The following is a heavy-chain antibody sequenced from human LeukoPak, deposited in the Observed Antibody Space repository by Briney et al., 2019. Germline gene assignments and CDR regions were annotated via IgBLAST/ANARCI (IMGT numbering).Heavy chain of an antibody. CDR2: IYPADSDT. Sequence: GESLKISCKGSGYSFTNFWIGWVRQMPGKGLEWLGIIYPADSDTRYSLSFQGQVTISVDRSITTAYLQWSSLKASDTAMYYCAKHLGHYGGNSRNFDYWGQGTLVTVSS. V-gene: IGHV5-51*01. CDR1: GYSFTNFW. CDR3: AKHLGHYGGNSRNFDY. D-gene: IGHD4-23*01. J-gene: IGHJ4*02.